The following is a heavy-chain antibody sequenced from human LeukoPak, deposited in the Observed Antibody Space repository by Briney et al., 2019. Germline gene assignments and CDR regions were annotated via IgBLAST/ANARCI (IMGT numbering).Heavy chain of an antibody. CDR3: ARDQYYGSGSPSFAY. V-gene: IGHV1-69*04. CDR2: IIPILGIA. CDR1: GGTFSSYA. J-gene: IGHJ4*02. Sequence: ASVKVSCKASGGTFSSYAISWVRQAPGQGLEWMGRIIPILGIANYAQKFQGRVTITADKSTSTAYMELSSLRSEDTAVYYCARDQYYGSGSPSFAYWGQGTLVTVSS. D-gene: IGHD3-10*01.